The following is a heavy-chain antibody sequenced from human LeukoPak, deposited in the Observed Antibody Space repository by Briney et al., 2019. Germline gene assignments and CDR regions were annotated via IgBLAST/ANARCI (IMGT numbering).Heavy chain of an antibody. V-gene: IGHV4-59*01. Sequence: ASETLSLTCTVSGVSISSYYWSWIRQPPGKGLEWIGYIYYSGSTNYNPSLKSRVTISVDTSKNQFSLKLSSATAADTAVYYCARVMGGKNYYDSSGYYPNFDYWGQGTLVTVSS. D-gene: IGHD3-22*01. CDR2: IYYSGST. CDR1: GVSISSYY. CDR3: ARVMGGKNYYDSSGYYPNFDY. J-gene: IGHJ4*02.